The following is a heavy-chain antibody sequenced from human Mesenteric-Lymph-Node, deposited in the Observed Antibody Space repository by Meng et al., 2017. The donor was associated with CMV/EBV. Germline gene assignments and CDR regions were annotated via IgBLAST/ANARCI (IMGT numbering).Heavy chain of an antibody. CDR3: ARGKSGSWEDPFDY. D-gene: IGHD6-13*01. V-gene: IGHV1-18*01. CDR2: TSGDNRNP. J-gene: IGHJ4*02. CDR1: GYTFSNYG. Sequence: ASVKVSCKALGYTFSNYGISWVRQAPGQGLEWMGWTSGDNRNPKYAVKFQDRLTVTADTSTGTAHMELRSLRSDDTAVYYCARGKSGSWEDPFDYWGQGTLVTVSS.